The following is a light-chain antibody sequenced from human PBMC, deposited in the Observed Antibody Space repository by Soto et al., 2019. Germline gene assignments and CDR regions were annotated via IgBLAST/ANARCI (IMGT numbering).Light chain of an antibody. J-gene: IGKJ3*01. V-gene: IGKV1-39*01. CDR3: QQSDSNPRT. Sequence: DIQMTQSPSSLSASVGDRVTITCRASQSISSYLNWYQQKPGKAPKLLIYAASSLQSGVPSRFSGSGSGTDFTLTISSLQPEDFATYYCQQSDSNPRTFGPGTKVEIK. CDR2: AAS. CDR1: QSISSY.